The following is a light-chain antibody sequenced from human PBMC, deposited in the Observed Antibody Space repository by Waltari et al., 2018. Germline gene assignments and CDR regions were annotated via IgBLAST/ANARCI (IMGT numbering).Light chain of an antibody. CDR3: GAWDASLNGYV. CDR1: SSNIGSNV. Sequence: QSVLTQPPSASGIPGQRVTISCSGSSSNIGSNVVNWYQQLPGTAPKLLIHSSNQRPSGVPDRFSGSKSGTSASLAISGLQSEDEADYHCGAWDASLNGYVFGTGTKVTVL. V-gene: IGLV1-44*01. CDR2: SSN. J-gene: IGLJ1*01.